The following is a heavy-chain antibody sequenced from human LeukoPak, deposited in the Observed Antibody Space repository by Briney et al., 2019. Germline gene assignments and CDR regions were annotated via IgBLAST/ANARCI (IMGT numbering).Heavy chain of an antibody. CDR2: ISDSGGRT. V-gene: IGHV3-23*01. CDR1: GITLSNYG. J-gene: IGHJ4*02. D-gene: IGHD3-22*01. Sequence: PGGSLRLSCAGTGITLSNYGMSWVRQAPGKGLEWVAGISDSGGRTNYADSVKGRFTISRDNPKNTLYLQMNSLRAEDTAVYFCAKRGVVIRVILVGFHKEAYYFDSWGQGALVTVSS. CDR3: AKRGVVIRVILVGFHKEAYYFDS.